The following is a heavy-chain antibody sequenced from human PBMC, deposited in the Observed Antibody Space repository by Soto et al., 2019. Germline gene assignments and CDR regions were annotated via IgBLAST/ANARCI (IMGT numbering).Heavy chain of an antibody. CDR2: IYYSGST. V-gene: IGHV4-59*01. CDR3: ARWRIVATTYYFDY. J-gene: IGHJ4*02. Sequence: SETLSLTCTVSGGSISSYYWSWIRQPPGKGLEWIGYIYYSGSTNYNPSLKSRVTISVDTSKNQFSLKLSSVTAADTAVYYCARWRIVATTYYFDYWGQGTLVTVSS. CDR1: GGSISSYY. D-gene: IGHD5-12*01.